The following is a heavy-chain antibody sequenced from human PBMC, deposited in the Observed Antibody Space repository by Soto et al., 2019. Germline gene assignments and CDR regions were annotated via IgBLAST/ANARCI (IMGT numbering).Heavy chain of an antibody. J-gene: IGHJ6*02. Sequence: QVQLQESGPGLVKPSETLSLTCTVSGGSISSYYWSWIRQPPGKGLEWIGYIYYSGSTNYNPSLKSRVTISVHTSKNQFSLKLSSVTAADTAVYYCARGGSGSSNYYYGMDVWGQGTTVTVSS. CDR1: GGSISSYY. CDR3: ARGGSGSSNYYYGMDV. CDR2: IYYSGST. D-gene: IGHD3-10*01. V-gene: IGHV4-59*01.